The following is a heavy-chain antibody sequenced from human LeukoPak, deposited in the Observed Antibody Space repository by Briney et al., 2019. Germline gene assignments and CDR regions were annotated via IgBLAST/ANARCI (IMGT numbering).Heavy chain of an antibody. CDR3: ARDRGIAAAGANYWYFDL. CDR1: GFTFSSYG. D-gene: IGHD6-13*01. V-gene: IGHV3-33*01. CDR2: IWYDGSNK. J-gene: IGHJ2*01. Sequence: GGSLRLSCAASGFTFSSYGMHWVRRAPGKGLEWVAVIWYDGSNKYYADSVKGRFTISRDNSKNTLYLQMNSLRAEDTAVYYCARDRGIAAAGANYWYFDLWGRGTLVTVSS.